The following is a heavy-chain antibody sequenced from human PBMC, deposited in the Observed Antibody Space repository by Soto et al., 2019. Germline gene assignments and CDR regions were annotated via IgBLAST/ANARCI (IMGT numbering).Heavy chain of an antibody. CDR1: GFTFSSYD. CDR3: ARTTTTKSRDY. D-gene: IGHD4-17*01. Sequence: GGSLRLSCAASGFTFSSYDMSWVRQAPGKGLEYVSSISVTGSGTYYADSVKGRFTISRDNSKNTLYLQMNILRVEDTAVYYCARTTTTKSRDYWGQGTLVTVSS. V-gene: IGHV3-23*01. J-gene: IGHJ4*02. CDR2: ISVTGSGT.